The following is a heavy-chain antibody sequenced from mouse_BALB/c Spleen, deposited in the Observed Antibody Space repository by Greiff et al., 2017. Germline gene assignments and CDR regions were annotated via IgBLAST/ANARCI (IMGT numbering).Heavy chain of an antibody. D-gene: IGHD4-1*02. CDR3: ARRGVSTGYFDY. CDR1: GFTFSSYT. V-gene: IGHV5-12-2*01. J-gene: IGHJ2*01. Sequence: EVQLVESGGGLVQPGGSLKLSCAASGFTFSSYTMSWVRQTPEKRLEWVAYISNGGGSTYYPDTVKGRFTISRDNAKNTLYLQMSSLKSEDTAMYYCARRGVSTGYFDYWGQGTTLTVSS. CDR2: ISNGGGST.